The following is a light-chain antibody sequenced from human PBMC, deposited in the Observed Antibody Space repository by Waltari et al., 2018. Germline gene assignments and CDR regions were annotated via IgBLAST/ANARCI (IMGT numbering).Light chain of an antibody. CDR2: SNV. Sequence: QSVLTQPPSVSGAPGQKVTISCAGSNSNIGAGFDVHWYQHLPGTAPKVLIYSNVHRPSGVPDRFSGSKSGTSASLTISGLQAEDEADYYCQSYDSLGESVIFGGGTKLTV. CDR1: NSNIGAGFD. J-gene: IGLJ2*01. CDR3: QSYDSLGESVI. V-gene: IGLV1-40*01.